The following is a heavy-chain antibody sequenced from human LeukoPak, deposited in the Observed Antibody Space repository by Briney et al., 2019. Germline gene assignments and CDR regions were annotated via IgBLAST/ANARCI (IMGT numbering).Heavy chain of an antibody. D-gene: IGHD5-12*01. CDR3: AKEYSGYDFDY. J-gene: IGHJ4*02. CDR2: TSGSGGNT. Sequence: GGSLRLSCAASGFTLRSYDTSWVRQAPGKGLEWVAATSGSGGNTYYADSVKGRFTISRDNSKNTLYLQMNSLRAEDTAVYYCAKEYSGYDFDYWGQGTLVTVSS. CDR1: GFTLRSYD. V-gene: IGHV3-23*01.